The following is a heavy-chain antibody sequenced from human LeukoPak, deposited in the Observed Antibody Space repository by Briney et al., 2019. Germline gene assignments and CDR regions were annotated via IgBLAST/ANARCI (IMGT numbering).Heavy chain of an antibody. CDR3: ARRYGMDV. V-gene: IGHV3-11*04. CDR2: ISDGGRPL. CDR1: GFIFSDYY. Sequence: PGGSLRLSCAASGFIFSDYYMSWIRQAPGKGLEWVSFISDGGRPLHYADSVKGRFTISRDNAKNSLYLQMNSLRAEDTAVYYCARRYGMDVWGQGTTVTVSS. J-gene: IGHJ6*02.